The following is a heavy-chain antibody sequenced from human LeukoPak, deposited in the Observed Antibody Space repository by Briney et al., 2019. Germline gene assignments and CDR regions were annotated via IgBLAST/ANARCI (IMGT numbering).Heavy chain of an antibody. D-gene: IGHD2-15*01. V-gene: IGHV3-23*01. J-gene: IGHJ1*01. CDR2: IIGSGGTT. Sequence: PAGSLRLSCAASGFSFSSYSIRWVRQAPRKGLEGGSGIIGSGGTTYYADSVKGRFTISRDDPKNTLYLEMNSLKGDDTALYYGVKQTAMVGGYSHHWGQGTLVSVCS. CDR3: VKQTAMVGGYSHH. CDR1: GFSFSSYS.